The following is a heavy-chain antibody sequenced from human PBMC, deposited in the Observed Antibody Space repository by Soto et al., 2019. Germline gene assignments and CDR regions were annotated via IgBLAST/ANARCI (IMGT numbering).Heavy chain of an antibody. CDR2: ISWNSGSI. Sequence: EVQLVESGGGLVQPGRSLRLSCAASGFTFDDYAMHWVRQAPGKGLEWVSCISWNSGSIGYADSVKGRFTISRDNAKNSLYLQMNSLRAEDTALYYCARPGYSTNGGDYYYMDVWGKGTTVTVSS. V-gene: IGHV3-9*01. J-gene: IGHJ6*03. CDR3: ARPGYSTNGGDYYYMDV. CDR1: GFTFDDYA. D-gene: IGHD6-13*01.